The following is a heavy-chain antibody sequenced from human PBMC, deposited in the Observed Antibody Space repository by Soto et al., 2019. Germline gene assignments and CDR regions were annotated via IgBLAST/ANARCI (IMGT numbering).Heavy chain of an antibody. CDR3: ARSIRGPRKFNGMDV. V-gene: IGHV2-70*13. D-gene: IGHD1-20*01. CDR1: GFSITSPGMS. J-gene: IGHJ6*02. CDR2: IERDDDDK. Sequence: SGPTLVNPTETLTLTCTFSGFSITSPGMSVSWIRQPPGRALEWLALIERDDDDKYHSTSLKTRLTISKDTRKNQVVLTMANMDPADTATYYCARSIRGPRKFNGMDVWGQGTTVTAP.